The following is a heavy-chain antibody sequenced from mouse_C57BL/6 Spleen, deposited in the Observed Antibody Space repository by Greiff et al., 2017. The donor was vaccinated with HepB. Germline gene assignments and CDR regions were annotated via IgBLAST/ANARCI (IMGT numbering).Heavy chain of an antibody. CDR3: TRSVAKD. J-gene: IGHJ2*01. V-gene: IGHV1-15*01. D-gene: IGHD1-1*01. Sequence: VQLQQSGAELARPGASVTLSCKASGYTFTDYEMHWVKQTPVHGLEWIGAIDPETGGTAYNQKFKGKAILTADKSSSTAYMELRSLTSEDSAVYYCTRSVAKDWGQGTTLTVSS. CDR1: GYTFTDYE. CDR2: IDPETGGT.